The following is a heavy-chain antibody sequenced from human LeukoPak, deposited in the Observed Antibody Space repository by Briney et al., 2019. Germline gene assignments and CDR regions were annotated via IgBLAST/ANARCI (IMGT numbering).Heavy chain of an antibody. CDR1: GGSINSYY. CDR2: IYTSGST. Sequence: SETLSLTCTVSGGSINSYYWGWIRQAAGKKLEWIGRIYTSGSTDYNPSLKSRVTMSVDTSKNQFSLKLISVTAADTAVYYCVRDVAAGLTHQVARFDYWGQGTLVTVSS. D-gene: IGHD2-15*01. V-gene: IGHV4-4*07. J-gene: IGHJ4*02. CDR3: VRDVAAGLTHQVARFDY.